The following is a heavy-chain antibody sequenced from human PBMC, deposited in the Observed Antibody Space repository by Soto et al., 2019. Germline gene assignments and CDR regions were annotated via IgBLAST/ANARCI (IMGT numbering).Heavy chain of an antibody. V-gene: IGHV3-48*02. CDR2: INHNSDTI. J-gene: IGHJ4*02. Sequence: EVQLVESGGGLIQPGGSLRVSCAASGFPFRTYAMNWVRQAPGKGLEWFSYINHNSDTICYADSVKGRFTISRDNAKNSLYLQMNSLRDEDTAVYYCVRDRGYTGYDLEYWGQGTLVTVSS. CDR1: GFPFRTYA. CDR3: VRDRGYTGYDLEY. D-gene: IGHD5-12*01.